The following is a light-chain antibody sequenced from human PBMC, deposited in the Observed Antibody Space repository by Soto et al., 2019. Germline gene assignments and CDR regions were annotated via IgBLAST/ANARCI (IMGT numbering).Light chain of an antibody. Sequence: DIQMTQSPSSLSASVGDRVTITCRASQSISTYLNWYHQKPGKAPRLLINAASSLQSGVQSRFSGSGSGTDFILTISNLQPEDFATYYCQQSYSTPNTFGQGTKVDIK. V-gene: IGKV1-39*01. CDR2: AAS. CDR3: QQSYSTPNT. J-gene: IGKJ2*01. CDR1: QSISTY.